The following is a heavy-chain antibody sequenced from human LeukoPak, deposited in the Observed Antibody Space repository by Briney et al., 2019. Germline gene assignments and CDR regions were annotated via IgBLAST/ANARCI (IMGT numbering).Heavy chain of an antibody. CDR2: ISYDGSNK. Sequence: PGGSLRLSCAASGFTFSSYAMHWVRQAPGKGLEWVAVISYDGSNKYYADSVKGRFTISRDNSKNTLYLQMNSLRAEDTAVYYCITYNWNYAVGKDYWGQGTLVTVSS. CDR3: ITYNWNYAVGKDY. CDR1: GFTFSSYA. D-gene: IGHD1-7*01. J-gene: IGHJ4*02. V-gene: IGHV3-30*04.